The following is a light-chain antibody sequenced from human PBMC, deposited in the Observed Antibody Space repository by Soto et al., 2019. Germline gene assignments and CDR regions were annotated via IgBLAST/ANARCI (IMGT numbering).Light chain of an antibody. J-gene: IGKJ2*01. CDR1: QSVSSSY. CDR2: GAS. V-gene: IGKV3-20*01. Sequence: EIVLTRSPGTLSLSPGERATLSCRASQSVSSSYLAWYQQKPGQAPRLLIYGASNRATGIPDRFSGSGSGTDFTLTISRLEPEDFAIYYCQQYGRSPPYTFGQGTKVDIK. CDR3: QQYGRSPPYT.